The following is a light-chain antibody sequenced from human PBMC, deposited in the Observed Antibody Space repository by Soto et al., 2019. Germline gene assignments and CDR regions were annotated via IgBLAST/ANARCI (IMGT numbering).Light chain of an antibody. CDR2: DAS. CDR1: QSVSSY. J-gene: IGKJ4*01. V-gene: IGKV3-11*01. Sequence: EIVLTQSPATLSLSPGERATLSCRASQSVSSYLAWYQQKPGQAPRLLIYDASNRATGIPARFSGSGSGTDVTLTISRLEPEDVAVYFCQQRSNWPPRITFGGGTKVEIK. CDR3: QQRSNWPPRIT.